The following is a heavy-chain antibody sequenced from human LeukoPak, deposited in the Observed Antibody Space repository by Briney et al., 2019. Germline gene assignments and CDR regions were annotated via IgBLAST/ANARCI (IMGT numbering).Heavy chain of an antibody. CDR3: ARYYGAGNQGAFDI. V-gene: IGHV4-59*01. D-gene: IGHD3-10*01. CDR1: GGSISSYY. CDR2: IYYSGST. J-gene: IGHJ3*02. Sequence: SETLSLTCTVSGGSISSYYWSWLRQPPGKGLEWIGYIYYSGSTNYNPSLRSRVTISVDTSKNQFSLKMSSVTAADTAVYYCARYYGAGNQGAFDIWGQGTKVTVSS.